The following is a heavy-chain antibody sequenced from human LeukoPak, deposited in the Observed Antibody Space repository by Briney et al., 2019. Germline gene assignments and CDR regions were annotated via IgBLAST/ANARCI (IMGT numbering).Heavy chain of an antibody. CDR1: GFTFSSYS. CDR3: ARGVPLYCSSTSCRLFDY. CDR2: ISSSSSYI. V-gene: IGHV3-21*01. J-gene: IGHJ4*02. Sequence: GGSLRLSCAASGFTFSSYSMNWVRQAPGKGLEWVSSISSSSSYIYYADSVKGRFTISRDNAKNSLYLQMNSLRAEDTAVYYCARGVPLYCSSTSCRLFDYWGQGTLVTVSS. D-gene: IGHD2-2*01.